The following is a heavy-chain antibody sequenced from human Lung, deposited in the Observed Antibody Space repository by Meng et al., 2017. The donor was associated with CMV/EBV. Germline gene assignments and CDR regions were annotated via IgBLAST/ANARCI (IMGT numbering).Heavy chain of an antibody. CDR3: AKAPNLYYYYGLDV. V-gene: IGHV5-51*01. CDR1: GFSFTNSW. Sequence: GESLKISCKASGFSFTNSWVGWVRQMPGKGLEWMAFISPGDSETKYSPAFQGQVTISADKSISTAYLQWSSLKASDTAMYYCAKAPNLYYYYGLDVWGQGTTVTVSS. CDR2: ISPGDSET. J-gene: IGHJ6*02.